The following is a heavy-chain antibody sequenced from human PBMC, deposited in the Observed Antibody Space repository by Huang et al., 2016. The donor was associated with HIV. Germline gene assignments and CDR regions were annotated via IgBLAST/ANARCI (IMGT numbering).Heavy chain of an antibody. V-gene: IGHV3-74*01. D-gene: IGHD3-10*01. CDR1: GLTFSSYW. Sequence: EVQLVESGGGLVQTGGSLRLSCAASGLTFSSYWMHWVRQVPGKGRVWVSHIESDGSSTSYADSVKGRFTISRDNAKNTLYLQMNSLRAEDTAVYYCARGSRQGKYYYGSGTAYWGQGTLVTVSS. CDR3: ARGSRQGKYYYGSGTAY. J-gene: IGHJ4*02. CDR2: IESDGSST.